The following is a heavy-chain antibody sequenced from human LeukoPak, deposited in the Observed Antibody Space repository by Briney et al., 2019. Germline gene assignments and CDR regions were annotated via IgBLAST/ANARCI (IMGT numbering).Heavy chain of an antibody. CDR3: ARLSGAPVRHPIYHFDY. D-gene: IGHD1-26*01. V-gene: IGHV4-38-2*01. Sequence: SETLSLTCAVSGYSIGSGYYWGWIRQPPGKGLEWIGNVYHSGSTYKNPSLKSRVSISLDTSNNQFSLKLTSVTAADTAIYYCARLSGAPVRHPIYHFDYWGQGTLVTVSS. CDR1: GYSIGSGYY. CDR2: VYHSGST. J-gene: IGHJ4*02.